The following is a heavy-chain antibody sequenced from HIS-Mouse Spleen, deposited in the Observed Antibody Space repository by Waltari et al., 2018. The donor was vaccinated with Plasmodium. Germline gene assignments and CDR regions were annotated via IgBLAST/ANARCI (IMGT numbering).Heavy chain of an antibody. CDR3: ARDRITGTSYFDY. J-gene: IGHJ4*02. D-gene: IGHD1-7*01. V-gene: IGHV4-39*07. CDR2: IYYSGST. Sequence: QLQLQESGPGLVKPSETLSLTCTVSGGSISSSSYYWGWIRQPPGTGLEWIGSIYYSGSTYYNPSLKSRVTISVDTSKNQFSLKLSSVTAADTAVYYCARDRITGTSYFDYWGQGTLVTVSS. CDR1: GGSISSSSYY.